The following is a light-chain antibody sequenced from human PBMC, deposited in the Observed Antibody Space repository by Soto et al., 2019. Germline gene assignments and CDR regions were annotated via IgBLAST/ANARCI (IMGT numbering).Light chain of an antibody. CDR3: QQYNSQPET. V-gene: IGKV1-5*03. CDR1: QSISSW. Sequence: DIQMTQSPSTLSASVGDRVTITCRASQSISSWLAWYQQKPGKAPKLLIYKASSLESGVPSRFSGSGSGTEFTLTSSSLQPDDCATYYCQQYNSQPETFGQGTKVEIK. J-gene: IGKJ1*01. CDR2: KAS.